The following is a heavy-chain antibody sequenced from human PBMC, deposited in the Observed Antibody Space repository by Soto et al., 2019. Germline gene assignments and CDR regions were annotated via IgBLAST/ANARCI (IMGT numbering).Heavy chain of an antibody. CDR1: GFTFSSYG. V-gene: IGHV3-30*18. Sequence: QVQLVESGGGVVQPGRSLRLSCAASGFTFSSYGMHWVRQAPGKGLEWVAVISYDGSNKYYADSVKGRFTISRDNSKNTLYLQMNSLRAADTAVYYCANVLNVFDIWGQGTMVTVSS. J-gene: IGHJ3*02. CDR2: ISYDGSNK. CDR3: ANVLNVFDI. D-gene: IGHD1-1*01.